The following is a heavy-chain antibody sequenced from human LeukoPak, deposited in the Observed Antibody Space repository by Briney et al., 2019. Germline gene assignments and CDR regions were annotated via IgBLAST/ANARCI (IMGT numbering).Heavy chain of an antibody. CDR1: GGSISSYY. Sequence: PSETLSLTCTVSGGSISSYYWSWIRQPPGKGLEWIGCIYYSGYTNYKSSLKSRVTISVDMSKNQFSLKLSSVTAADTAVYYCARTTMVRGTYYMDVWGKGTTVTVSS. CDR2: IYYSGYT. V-gene: IGHV4-59*01. J-gene: IGHJ6*03. D-gene: IGHD3-10*01. CDR3: ARTTMVRGTYYMDV.